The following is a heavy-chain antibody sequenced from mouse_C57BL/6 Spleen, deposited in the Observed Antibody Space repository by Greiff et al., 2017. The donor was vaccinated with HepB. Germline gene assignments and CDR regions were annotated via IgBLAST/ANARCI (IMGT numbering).Heavy chain of an antibody. CDR1: GFSLTSYG. Sequence: QVQLQQSGPGLVQPSQSLSITCTVSGFSLTSYGVHWVRQSPGKGLEWLGVIWRGGSTDYNAAFMSRLSITKDNSKSQVFFKMNSLQADDTAIYYCAKGGTTDYYAMDYWGQGTSVTVSS. D-gene: IGHD1-1*01. J-gene: IGHJ4*01. CDR2: IWRGGST. CDR3: AKGGTTDYYAMDY. V-gene: IGHV2-5*01.